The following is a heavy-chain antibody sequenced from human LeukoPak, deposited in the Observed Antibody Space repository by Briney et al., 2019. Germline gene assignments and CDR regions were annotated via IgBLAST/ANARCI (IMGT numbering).Heavy chain of an antibody. CDR1: GLSVSSNF. CDR2: IYGGGST. J-gene: IGHJ4*02. V-gene: IGHV3-53*01. CDR3: ASWPVGWYGEDS. D-gene: IGHD6-19*01. Sequence: GGSLRLSCAATGLSVSSNFMSWVRQVPGKGLEWVSVIYGGGSTYYADSVKGRFTISRDTPKNTLYLQMNSLRVEGTAVYYCASWPVGWYGEDSWGQGTLVTVSS.